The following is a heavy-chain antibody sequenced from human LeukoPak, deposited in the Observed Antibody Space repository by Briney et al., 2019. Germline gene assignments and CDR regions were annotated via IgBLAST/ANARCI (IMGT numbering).Heavy chain of an antibody. CDR2: INPNSGGT. Sequence: ASVKVSCKASGYTFTGYYMHWVRQAPGQGLEWMGWINPNSGGTNYAQKFQGRVTMTRDTSISTAYMELSRLRSDDTAVYYCARALGGSSLEDYWGQGTLVTVSS. J-gene: IGHJ4*02. D-gene: IGHD6-13*01. CDR1: GYTFTGYY. CDR3: ARALGGSSLEDY. V-gene: IGHV1-2*02.